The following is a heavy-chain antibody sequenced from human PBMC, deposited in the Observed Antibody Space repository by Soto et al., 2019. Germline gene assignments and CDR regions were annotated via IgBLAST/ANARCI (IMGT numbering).Heavy chain of an antibody. CDR3: GRDSGNYDILTGYSQRAFDI. J-gene: IGHJ3*02. Sequence: QVQLVHSGGGVKKPGASVKVSCKASGYTFTSYGISWVRQAPGHGLEWMGWISAYNGNTNYTQKLQGRVTMTTDTSTSTAYMELRSLRSDDTAVYYCGRDSGNYDILTGYSQRAFDIWGQGTMVTVSS. CDR2: ISAYNGNT. D-gene: IGHD3-9*01. V-gene: IGHV1-18*01. CDR1: GYTFTSYG.